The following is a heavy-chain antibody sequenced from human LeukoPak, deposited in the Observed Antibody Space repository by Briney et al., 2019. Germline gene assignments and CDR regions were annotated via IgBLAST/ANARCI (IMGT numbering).Heavy chain of an antibody. CDR2: INPNTGAT. J-gene: IGHJ5*02. Sequence: ASVKVSCKTSGYTFTDKMIHWVRQAPGQGLEWVGWINPNTGATRYAQKFQGRVTMTRDTSISSVYMELSSLTPDDTAVFYCARDLSVAGWWGWFDPWGQGSLLIVYS. CDR1: GYTFTDKM. D-gene: IGHD2-8*02. V-gene: IGHV1-2*02. CDR3: ARDLSVAGWWGWFDP.